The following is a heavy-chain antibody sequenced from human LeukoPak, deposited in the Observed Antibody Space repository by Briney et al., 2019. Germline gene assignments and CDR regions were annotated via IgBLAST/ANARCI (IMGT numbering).Heavy chain of an antibody. V-gene: IGHV4-59*01. CDR2: IYYSGGT. J-gene: IGHJ4*02. CDR1: GGSISSYY. Sequence: PSETLSLTCTVSGGSISSYYWSWIRQPPGKGLEWIGYIYYSGGTNYNPSLKSRVTISVDTSKNQFSLKLSSVTAADTAVYYCARGVGVSGTDFDYWGQGTLVTVSS. D-gene: IGHD1-1*01. CDR3: ARGVGVSGTDFDY.